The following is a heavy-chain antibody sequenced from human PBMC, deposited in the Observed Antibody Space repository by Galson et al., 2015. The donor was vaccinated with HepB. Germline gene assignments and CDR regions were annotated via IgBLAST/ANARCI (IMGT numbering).Heavy chain of an antibody. CDR3: NAPHYDFWSGYYIPPDWFDP. V-gene: IGHV3-74*01. Sequence: SLRLSCAASGFTFSTYWMHWVRQVPGKGLVWVSGINTGGSTTTYADSVKGRFTVSRDNAKNTLYLQMNSLRAEDTAVYYCNAPHYDFWSGYYIPPDWFDPWGQGTLVTVSS. J-gene: IGHJ5*02. CDR1: GFTFSTYW. CDR2: INTGGSTT. D-gene: IGHD3-3*01.